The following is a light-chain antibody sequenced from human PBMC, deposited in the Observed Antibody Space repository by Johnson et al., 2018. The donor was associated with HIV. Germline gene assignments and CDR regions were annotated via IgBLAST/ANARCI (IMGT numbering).Light chain of an antibody. CDR3: GRWDSSLSASV. J-gene: IGLJ1*01. CDR1: SFNIGNHY. Sequence: QSVLTQPPSVSAAPGQKVTISCSGSSFNIGNHYVSWFQLLPGTAPKLLIYDNNKRPSGIPDRFSGSKSGTSATLGITGLQTGDEANYYCGRWDSSLSASVVGTGTKVTVL. CDR2: DNN. V-gene: IGLV1-51*01.